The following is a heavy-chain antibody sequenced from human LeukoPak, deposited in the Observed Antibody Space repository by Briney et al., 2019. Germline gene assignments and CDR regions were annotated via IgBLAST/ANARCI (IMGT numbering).Heavy chain of an antibody. CDR3: ASRLYCSNTRCRNFPFSY. D-gene: IGHD2-2*01. CDR2: IIPIFGTA. Sequence: SVKVSCKASGGTFSSYAINWVRQAPGQGREWMGGIIPIFGTANYAQKFQDRVTITADESTSTAYMELSSLRSEDTAIYYCASRLYCSNTRCRNFPFSYWGQGTLVTVSS. V-gene: IGHV1-69*13. CDR1: GGTFSSYA. J-gene: IGHJ4*02.